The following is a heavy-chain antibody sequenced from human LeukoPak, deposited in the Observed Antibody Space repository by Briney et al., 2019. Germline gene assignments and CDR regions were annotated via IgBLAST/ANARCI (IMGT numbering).Heavy chain of an antibody. V-gene: IGHV4-39*01. J-gene: IGHJ4*02. D-gene: IGHD3-10*01. CDR1: GGGLSYY. CDR2: IFYSGNT. CDR3: ASMNGWFGEQTITFDY. Sequence: SETLSLTCTVSGGGLSYYWGWIRQPPGKGLEWIGTIFYSGNTYYNPSLKSPVTMSIDTSKKQFSLNLTSVTATDTAVYYCASMNGWFGEQTITFDYWGQGTLVTVSS.